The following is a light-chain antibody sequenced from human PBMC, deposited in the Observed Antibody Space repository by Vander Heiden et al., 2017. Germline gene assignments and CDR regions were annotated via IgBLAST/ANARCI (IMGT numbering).Light chain of an antibody. CDR2: GAS. CDR1: QSVSSN. CDR3: QQDNNWPQT. J-gene: IGKJ1*01. Sequence: EIVMTQSPATLSVSPGERATLSSRASQSVSSNLAWYQQKPGQAPMLLIYGASTRATGLPARFSGSGSGTEFTLTISFLHSEDFAVYYCQQDNNWPQTFGQGTKVXIK. V-gene: IGKV3-15*01.